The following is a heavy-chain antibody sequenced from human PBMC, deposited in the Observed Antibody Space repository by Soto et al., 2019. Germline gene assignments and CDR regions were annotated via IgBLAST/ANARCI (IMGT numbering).Heavy chain of an antibody. CDR2: ISAYNGNT. CDR3: ATRKEYCSSTSCYGVDFDY. Sequence: ASVKVSCKASGYTFTSYGISWVQQAPGQGLEWMGWISAYNGNTNYAQKLQGRVTMTTDTSTSTAYMELRSLRSDDTAVYYCATRKEYCSSTSCYGVDFDYWGQGTLVTVSS. V-gene: IGHV1-18*01. D-gene: IGHD2-2*01. J-gene: IGHJ4*02. CDR1: GYTFTSYG.